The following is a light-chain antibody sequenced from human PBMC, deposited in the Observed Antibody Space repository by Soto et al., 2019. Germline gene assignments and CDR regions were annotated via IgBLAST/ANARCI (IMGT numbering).Light chain of an antibody. CDR2: GAS. CDR3: QKYNKDSPAT. Sequence: IRLSQSPSALSASVGDRVTFTCRASHDISHFLAWYQQRPGEVPRLLIYGASTLQSGVPSRFSGSGFGTDFTLTITSLQPEDVATYYCQKYNKDSPATFGPGTKVDIK. J-gene: IGKJ1*01. CDR1: HDISHF. V-gene: IGKV1-27*01.